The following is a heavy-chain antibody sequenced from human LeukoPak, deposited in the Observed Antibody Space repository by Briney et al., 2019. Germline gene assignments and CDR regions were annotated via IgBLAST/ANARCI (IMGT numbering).Heavy chain of an antibody. CDR3: ARAADLRYFDWLLSEHHRFDH. CDR1: GYTFTGYH. V-gene: IGHV1-2*02. D-gene: IGHD3-9*01. Sequence: ASVKVSCKASGYTFTGYHMHWVRQAPGQGLEWMGWINPNSGGTNYAQKFQGRVTMTRDTSISTAYMELSRLRSDDTAVYYCARAADLRYFDWLLSEHHRFDHWGQGTLVTVSS. J-gene: IGHJ5*02. CDR2: INPNSGGT.